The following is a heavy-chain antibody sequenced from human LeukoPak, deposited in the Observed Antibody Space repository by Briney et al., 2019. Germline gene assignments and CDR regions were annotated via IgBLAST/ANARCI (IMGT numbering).Heavy chain of an antibody. CDR2: IYYSGST. CDR1: GGSISSSSYY. J-gene: IGHJ4*02. CDR3: ARVGRSGGSQPIGY. Sequence: SETLSLTCTVSGGSISSSSYYWGWIRQPPEKGLEWIGSIYYSGSTYYNPSLKSRVTISVDTSKNQFSLKLSSVTAADTAVYYCARVGRSGGSQPIGYWGQGTLVTVSS. V-gene: IGHV4-39*07. D-gene: IGHD2-15*01.